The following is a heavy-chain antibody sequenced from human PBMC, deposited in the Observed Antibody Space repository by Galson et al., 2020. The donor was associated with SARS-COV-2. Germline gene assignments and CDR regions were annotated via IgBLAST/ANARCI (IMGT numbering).Heavy chain of an antibody. CDR3: ARDSITVAGRDY. CDR1: GFTVSSNY. D-gene: IGHD6-19*01. Sequence: GGSLRLSCAVPGFTVSSNYMTWVRQAPGKGLEWVLVIYSDGSTHYADSVKGRFSISRDNSQNKLYLQMNSLRAEDTAVYYCARDSITVAGRDYWGQGTLVTVSS. CDR2: IYSDGST. J-gene: IGHJ4*02. V-gene: IGHV3-66*01.